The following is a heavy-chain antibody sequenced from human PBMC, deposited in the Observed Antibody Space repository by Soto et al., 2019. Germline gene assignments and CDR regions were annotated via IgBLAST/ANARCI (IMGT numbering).Heavy chain of an antibody. V-gene: IGHV4-61*01. CDR3: ARDSLALFDS. CDR1: DGSVNSGNYY. Sequence: PSETLSLTCSVSDGSVNSGNYYWTWIRQPPGKGLEWLGYIHSSGSTLYNPSLKNRVIISVDTTMNQFSLKLSSVTAADTAVYYCARDSLALFDSWGQGALVTVSS. D-gene: IGHD5-12*01. CDR2: IHSSGST. J-gene: IGHJ4*02.